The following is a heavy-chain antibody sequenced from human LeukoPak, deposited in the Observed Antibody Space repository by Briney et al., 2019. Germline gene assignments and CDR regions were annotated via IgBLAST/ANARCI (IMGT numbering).Heavy chain of an antibody. Sequence: GTSVKVSFKASGFTFTSSAMQWVRQARGQRLEWIGWIVVDNGYTNYTQKLQERVTITRDMSTSTAYMELSSLRSEDTAVYYCAAGRYCSGGRCYYGMDVWGQGTTVTVSS. J-gene: IGHJ6*02. V-gene: IGHV1-58*02. CDR2: IVVDNGYT. CDR3: AAGRYCSGGRCYYGMDV. D-gene: IGHD2-15*01. CDR1: GFTFTSSA.